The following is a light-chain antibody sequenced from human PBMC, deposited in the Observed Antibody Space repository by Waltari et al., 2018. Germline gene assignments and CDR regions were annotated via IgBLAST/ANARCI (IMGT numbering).Light chain of an antibody. J-gene: IGKJ4*01. CDR1: QSLVHSDGNTY. Sequence: DVVMTQSPLSLPVTLGQPASISCRSSQSLVHSDGNTYLNWFQQRPGQSPRRLIYKVSNRDAVVPDRFSGIGSGTDFTLKISRVEAEDVGVYYCMQGTHWPPTFGGGTKVEIK. CDR3: MQGTHWPPT. V-gene: IGKV2-30*02. CDR2: KVS.